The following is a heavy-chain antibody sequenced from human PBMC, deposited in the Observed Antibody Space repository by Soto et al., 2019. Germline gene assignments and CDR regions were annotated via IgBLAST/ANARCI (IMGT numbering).Heavy chain of an antibody. V-gene: IGHV4-39*07. CDR3: ARDQNGSPYFDY. J-gene: IGHJ4*02. D-gene: IGHD1-26*01. CDR2: IYDSGST. CDR1: GASIVSSNLY. Sequence: SETLSLTCTVSGASIVSSNLYWGWVRQPPGKGPEWIGSIYDSGSTYFNPSLQSRVTISVDTSKNQFSLKLISVTAADTAVYYCARDQNGSPYFDYWGQGTLVTVSS.